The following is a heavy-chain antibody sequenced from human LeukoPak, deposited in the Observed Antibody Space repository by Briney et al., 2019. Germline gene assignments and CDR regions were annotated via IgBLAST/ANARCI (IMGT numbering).Heavy chain of an antibody. Sequence: PGGSLRLSCAASGFTFSTYGMHWVRQAPGKGLEWVAFIRYDGSNKYYADSVKGRFTISRDNSKNTLYLQMNSLRAEDTAVYYCAKDARYGDYDQGGSDFDYWGQGTLVTVSS. CDR1: GFTFSTYG. CDR3: AKDARYGDYDQGGSDFDY. CDR2: IRYDGSNK. D-gene: IGHD4-17*01. V-gene: IGHV3-30*02. J-gene: IGHJ4*02.